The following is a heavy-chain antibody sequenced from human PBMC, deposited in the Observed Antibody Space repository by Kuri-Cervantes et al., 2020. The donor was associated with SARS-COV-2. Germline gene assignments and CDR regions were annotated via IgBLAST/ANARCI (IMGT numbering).Heavy chain of an antibody. CDR3: ARDSEGSTAVRPGYFYGMDV. D-gene: IGHD6-6*01. J-gene: IGHJ6*02. V-gene: IGHV3-33*01. CDR2: IWNDGSNK. Sequence: LSLTCAASGFSFRSYGMHWVRQAQGQGLEWVAIIWNDGSNKFYGDSVRSRFTISRDNSKNKLYLQMNSLRAEDTAVYYCARDSEGSTAVRPGYFYGMDVWGQGTTVTVSS. CDR1: GFSFRSYG.